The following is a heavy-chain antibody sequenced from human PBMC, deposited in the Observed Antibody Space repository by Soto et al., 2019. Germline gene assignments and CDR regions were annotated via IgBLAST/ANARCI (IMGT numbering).Heavy chain of an antibody. V-gene: IGHV1-69*01. CDR2: IISIFGTA. J-gene: IGHJ6*02. CDR3: ATSRYGDYPRYYYGMDV. D-gene: IGHD4-17*01. Sequence: QVQLVQPGAEVKKPGSSVKVSCKASGGTFSSYAISWVRQAPGQGLEWMGGIISIFGTANYAQKLQGRVTITADESASTAYMELSSMRSEDTAVYYCATSRYGDYPRYYYGMDVWGQGTTVTVSS. CDR1: GGTFSSYA.